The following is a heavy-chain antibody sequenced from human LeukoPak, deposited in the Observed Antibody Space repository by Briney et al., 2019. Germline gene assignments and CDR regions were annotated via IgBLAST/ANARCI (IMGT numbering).Heavy chain of an antibody. CDR1: GGSINNYY. D-gene: IGHD2-21*02. CDR2: IHYSGTT. Sequence: PSETLSLTCSVSGGSINNYYWSWIRQPPGKGLEYIGYIHYSGTTHYIPSLKSRVTISVDTSKNQFSLQQNSVTAADTAVYYCARAADCGGNCYYYFDYWGQGTLVTVSS. CDR3: ARAADCGGNCYYYFDY. V-gene: IGHV4-59*01. J-gene: IGHJ4*02.